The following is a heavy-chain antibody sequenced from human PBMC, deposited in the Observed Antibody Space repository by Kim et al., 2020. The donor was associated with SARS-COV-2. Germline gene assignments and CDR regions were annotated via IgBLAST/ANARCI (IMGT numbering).Heavy chain of an antibody. V-gene: IGHV3-23*01. D-gene: IGHD2-15*01. J-gene: IGHJ4*02. CDR3: AKGSTGYCSGVTCYRFDY. Sequence: GKGRFTNSRDDSKNTLDLQMNSLRAEDTAVYYCAKGSTGYCSGVTCYRFDYWGQGTLVTVSS.